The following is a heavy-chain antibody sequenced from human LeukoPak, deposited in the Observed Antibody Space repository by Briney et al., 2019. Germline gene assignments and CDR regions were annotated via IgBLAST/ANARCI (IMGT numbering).Heavy chain of an antibody. J-gene: IGHJ4*02. CDR2: ISAYNGNT. D-gene: IGHD4-17*01. Sequence: ASVKVSCKASGYTFTSYGISWERQAPGQGIEWMGWISAYNGNTNYAQKLQGRVTMTTDTSTSTAYMELRSLRSGDTAVYYCARDHMATVTTGYWGQGTLVTVSS. CDR3: ARDHMATVTTGY. CDR1: GYTFTSYG. V-gene: IGHV1-18*01.